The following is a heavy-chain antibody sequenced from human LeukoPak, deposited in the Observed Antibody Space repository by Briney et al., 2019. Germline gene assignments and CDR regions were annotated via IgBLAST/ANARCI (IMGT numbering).Heavy chain of an antibody. Sequence: GGSLRPSCTASGFTFSSYWMGWVRQAPGKGLEWVANIKQDGSEKYYVDSVKGRFTISRDNAKNSLYLQMNSLRAEDTAVYYCARDLDYYDSSGFSVDYWGQGTLVTVSS. CDR3: ARDLDYYDSSGFSVDY. V-gene: IGHV3-7*01. D-gene: IGHD3-22*01. CDR2: IKQDGSEK. CDR1: GFTFSSYW. J-gene: IGHJ4*02.